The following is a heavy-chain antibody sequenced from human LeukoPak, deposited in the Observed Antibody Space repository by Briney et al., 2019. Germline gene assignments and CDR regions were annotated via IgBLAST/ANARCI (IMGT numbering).Heavy chain of an antibody. CDR3: ARDIVVVPLVMGWFDP. Sequence: AGGSLRLSCAASGFTFSSYGMHWVRQAPGKGLEWVAFIRYDGSNKYYADSVKGRFTISRDNSKNTLYLQMNSLRAEDTAVYYCARDIVVVPLVMGWFDPWGQGTLVTVSS. CDR1: GFTFSSYG. J-gene: IGHJ5*02. V-gene: IGHV3-30*02. D-gene: IGHD2-2*01. CDR2: IRYDGSNK.